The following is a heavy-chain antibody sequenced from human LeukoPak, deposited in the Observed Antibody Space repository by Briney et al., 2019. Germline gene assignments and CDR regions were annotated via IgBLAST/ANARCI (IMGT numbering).Heavy chain of an antibody. V-gene: IGHV1-2*02. D-gene: IGHD3-3*01. CDR2: INPNSGGT. CDR1: GYTFTGYY. CDR3: ARGPLWSGYSFNWFDP. J-gene: IGHJ5*02. Sequence: ASAKVSCKASGYTFTGYYMHWVRQAPGQGLEWMGWINPNSGGTNYAQKFQGRVTMTRDTSISTAYMELSSLRSEDTAVYYCARGPLWSGYSFNWFDPWGQGTLVTVSS.